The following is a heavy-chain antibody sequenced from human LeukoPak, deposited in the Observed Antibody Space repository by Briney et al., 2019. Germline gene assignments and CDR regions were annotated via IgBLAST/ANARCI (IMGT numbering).Heavy chain of an antibody. D-gene: IGHD3-10*01. CDR3: VKTMGSVDFDY. Sequence: GGSLRLSCEASGFTFSNYAMSWVRQAPGKGLEWVSAISGNGGTTYYADSVKGRFTVSRDNSRNTLSLQMNSLRADDTAVYYCVKTMGSVDFDYWGQGTLVTVSS. CDR1: GFTFSNYA. J-gene: IGHJ4*02. V-gene: IGHV3-23*01. CDR2: ISGNGGTT.